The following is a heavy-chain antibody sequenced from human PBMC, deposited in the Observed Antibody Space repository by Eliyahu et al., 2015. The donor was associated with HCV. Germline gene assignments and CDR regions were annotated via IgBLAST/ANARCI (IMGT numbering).Heavy chain of an antibody. D-gene: IGHD2-15*01. CDR2: ISGSGGST. V-gene: IGHV3-23*01. CDR3: AKDPRGGSSDQYYYYGMDV. Sequence: EVQLLESGGGLVQPGGSLRLSCAASGFTFSSYAMSWVRXAPGKGLGWVSAISGSGGSTYYADSVKGRFTISRDNSKNTLYLQMNSLRADDTAVYYCAKDPRGGSSDQYYYYGMDVWGQGTTVTVSS. J-gene: IGHJ6*02. CDR1: GFTFSSYA.